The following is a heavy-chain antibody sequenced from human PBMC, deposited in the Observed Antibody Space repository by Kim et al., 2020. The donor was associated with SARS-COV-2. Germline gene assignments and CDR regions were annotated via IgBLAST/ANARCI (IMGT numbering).Heavy chain of an antibody. CDR1: GYTFTTYP. CDR2: INSGNGNT. J-gene: IGHJ4*01. V-gene: IGHV1-3*01. CDR3: ARYSRADLDY. D-gene: IGHD6-13*01. Sequence: ASVKVSCKASGYTFTTYPMHWVRQAPGQRLEWMGWINSGNGNTKYSQKFQGRVILSRDTSASTAYMELSSLTSEDTAVYYCARYSRADLDYWGQGTLVTVSS.